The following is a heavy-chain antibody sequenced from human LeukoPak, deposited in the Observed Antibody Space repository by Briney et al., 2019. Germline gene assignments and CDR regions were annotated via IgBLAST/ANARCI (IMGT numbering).Heavy chain of an antibody. Sequence: GGSLRLSCAASGFTFSSYSMNWVRQAPGKGLEWVSSISSSSYIYYADSVKGRFTISRDNAKNSLYLQMNSLRAEDTAVYYCVKDLWGDYVDYWGQGTLVTVSS. D-gene: IGHD7-27*01. CDR3: VKDLWGDYVDY. V-gene: IGHV3-21*01. CDR1: GFTFSSYS. J-gene: IGHJ4*02. CDR2: ISSSSYI.